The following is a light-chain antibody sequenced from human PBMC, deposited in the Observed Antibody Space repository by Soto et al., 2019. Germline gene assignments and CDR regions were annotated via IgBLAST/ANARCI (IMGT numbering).Light chain of an antibody. CDR3: RSYAGSDNYV. V-gene: IGLV2-8*01. CDR2: EVS. CDR1: SSDVGGYNF. J-gene: IGLJ1*01. Sequence: QSVLTQPPSASGSPGQSVTISCTGTSSDVGGYNFVSWYQQYPGKAPKLMIYEVSKRPSGVPDRFSGSKSGNTASLTVSGLQAEEEADYYCRSYAGSDNYVFGTGTKVTVL.